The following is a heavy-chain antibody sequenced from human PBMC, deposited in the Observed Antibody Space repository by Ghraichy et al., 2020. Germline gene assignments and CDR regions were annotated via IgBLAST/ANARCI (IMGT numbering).Heavy chain of an antibody. CDR3: AKSGSPIMARRYGMDV. J-gene: IGHJ6*02. Sequence: GGSLRLSCAGSGFTFSTYSMNWVRQAPGKGLEWVSVVSGGGEVAFYADSVKGRFTISRDNAKNTLYLQMNSLRGEDTAVYYCAKSGSPIMARRYGMDVWGQGTTVTVSS. CDR2: VSGGGEVA. V-gene: IGHV3-23*01. CDR1: GFTFSTYS. D-gene: IGHD3-10*01.